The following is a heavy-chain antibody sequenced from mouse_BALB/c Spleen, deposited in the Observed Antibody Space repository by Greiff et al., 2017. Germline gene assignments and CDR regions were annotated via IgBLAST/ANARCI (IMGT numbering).Heavy chain of an antibody. CDR3: ARSFHYYWVVYYFDY. CDR2: IWAGGST. Sequence: QVQLQQSGPGLVAPSQSLSITCTVSGFSLTSYGVHWVRQPPGKGLEWLGVIWAGGSTNYNSALMSRLSISKDNSKSQVFLKMNSLQTDDTAMYYCARSFHYYWVVYYFDYWGQGTTLTVSS. J-gene: IGHJ2*01. D-gene: IGHD1-2*01. CDR1: GFSLTSYG. V-gene: IGHV2-9*02.